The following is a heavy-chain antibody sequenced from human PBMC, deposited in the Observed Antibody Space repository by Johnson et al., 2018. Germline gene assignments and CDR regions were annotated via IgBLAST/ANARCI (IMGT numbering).Heavy chain of an antibody. Sequence: QVQLVESGGGLVKPGRSLRLSCAASGFAFSDSYMSWIRQAPGKGLEWVSQISSRGSIIYYATSVKGRFTVSRDNAKRSLYLHMGSLRAEDTAVYYRARDNGWMDVWGKGTTVTVSS. CDR2: ISSRGSII. V-gene: IGHV3-11*04. D-gene: IGHD2-15*01. CDR1: GFAFSDSY. J-gene: IGHJ6*04. CDR3: ARDNGWMDV.